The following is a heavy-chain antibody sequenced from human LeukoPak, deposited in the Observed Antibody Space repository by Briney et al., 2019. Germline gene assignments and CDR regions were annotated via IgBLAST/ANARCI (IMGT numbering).Heavy chain of an antibody. J-gene: IGHJ4*02. D-gene: IGHD6-19*01. Sequence: ASVKVSCKASGYTFTSYGISWVRQAPGQGLEWMGWISAKKGNTDYAQKLQGRVTMTTDTSTSTAYMELRSLRSDDTAVYYCARDMYSSGRAPFDYWGQGTLVTVSS. CDR3: ARDMYSSGRAPFDY. CDR1: GYTFTSYG. CDR2: ISAKKGNT. V-gene: IGHV1-18*01.